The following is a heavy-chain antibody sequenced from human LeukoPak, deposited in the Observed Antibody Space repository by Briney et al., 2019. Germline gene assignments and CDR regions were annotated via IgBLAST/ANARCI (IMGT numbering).Heavy chain of an antibody. V-gene: IGHV4-38-2*02. D-gene: IGHD6-13*01. J-gene: IGHJ4*02. CDR2: IYHSGST. CDR1: GYSISSGYY. Sequence: SDTVSLTCTVCGYSISSGYYWGWIRQPPGKGLEGIGSIYHSGSTYYNPSLKSRVTISVDTSKNQFSLKLTSVTAADTAVYYCARALRWACDYWGQGTLVTVSS. CDR3: ARALRWACDY.